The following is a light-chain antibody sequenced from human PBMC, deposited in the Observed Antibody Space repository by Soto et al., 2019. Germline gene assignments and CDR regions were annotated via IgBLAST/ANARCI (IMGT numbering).Light chain of an antibody. CDR1: QSVSSY. Sequence: EIVLTQSPATLSLSPGERATLSCRTSQSVSSYLAGYQQKPGQAPRLLIYDASNRATGIPARFSGSVSGTDFTLTISSLEPEDFAVYYCQQRSNWLLTFGGGTKVEIK. J-gene: IGKJ4*01. CDR3: QQRSNWLLT. V-gene: IGKV3-11*01. CDR2: DAS.